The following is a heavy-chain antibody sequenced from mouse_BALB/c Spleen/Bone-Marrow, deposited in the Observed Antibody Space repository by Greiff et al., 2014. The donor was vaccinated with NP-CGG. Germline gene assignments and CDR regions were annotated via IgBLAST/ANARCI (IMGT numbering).Heavy chain of an antibody. V-gene: IGHV2-3*01. CDR1: GFSLTSYG. CDR3: AKGGAYSYYFDS. J-gene: IGHJ2*01. CDR2: IWGDGST. D-gene: IGHD1-1*01. Sequence: VQGVESGPGLVAPSQNLSITCTVSGFSLTSYGVNWVRQPPGKGLEWLGVIWGDGSTNYHSPLISRLSISENDSKSQVFLKLNSLQTDDTATYYCAKGGAYSYYFDSWGQGTTLTVSS.